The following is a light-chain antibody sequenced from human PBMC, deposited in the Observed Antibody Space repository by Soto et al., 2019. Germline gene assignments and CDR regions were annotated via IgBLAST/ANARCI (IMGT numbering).Light chain of an antibody. J-gene: IGKJ1*01. CDR3: HQYYSRPPWT. Sequence: EILMTQSPATLSVSPGDSATLSCRASRSVDTDLAWYQQKPGQAPRLLVFATSARANGVPDRFRGSRSGTDFTLTISSLQPEDSATYYCHQYYSRPPWTFGQGTKVDIK. CDR1: RSVDTD. V-gene: IGKV3-15*01. CDR2: ATS.